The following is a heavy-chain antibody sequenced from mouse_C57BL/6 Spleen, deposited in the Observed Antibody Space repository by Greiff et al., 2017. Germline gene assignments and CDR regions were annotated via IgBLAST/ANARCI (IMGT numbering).Heavy chain of an antibody. Sequence: QVQLKQSGPELVKPGASVKISCKASGYAFSSSWMNWVKQRPGKGLEWIGRSYPGDGDTNYNGKFKGKATLTADKSSSTAYMQLSSLTSEDSAVYFCARGRNYDYAYAMDYWGQGTSVTVSS. D-gene: IGHD2-4*01. J-gene: IGHJ4*01. CDR3: ARGRNYDYAYAMDY. CDR2: SYPGDGDT. V-gene: IGHV1-82*01. CDR1: GYAFSSSW.